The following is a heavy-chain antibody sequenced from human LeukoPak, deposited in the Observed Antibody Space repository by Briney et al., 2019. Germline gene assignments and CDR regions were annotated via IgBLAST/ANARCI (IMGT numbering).Heavy chain of an antibody. J-gene: IGHJ3*02. Sequence: TSETLSLTRTVSGASVSSTDYFWDWIRQPAGKGLEWIGRIYASGKTDYNPSLKSRITMSLDTSKNQFSLNMNSVTAADSAVYFCARYREGYNYVPHALDIWGHGTVVTVSS. V-gene: IGHV4-61*02. CDR2: IYASGKT. CDR3: ARYREGYNYVPHALDI. CDR1: GASVSSTDYF. D-gene: IGHD5-24*01.